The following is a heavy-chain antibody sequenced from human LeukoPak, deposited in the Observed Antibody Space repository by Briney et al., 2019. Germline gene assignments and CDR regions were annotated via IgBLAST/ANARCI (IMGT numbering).Heavy chain of an antibody. CDR2: ISSSGSTI. D-gene: IGHD3-22*01. CDR3: ARDRRYYDSSGYYRSDAFDI. J-gene: IGHJ3*02. CDR1: GFTFSSYE. V-gene: IGHV3-48*03. Sequence: PGGSLRLSCAASGFTFSSYEMNWVRQAPGKGLEWVSYISSSGSTIYYADSVKGRFTISRDNAKNSLYLQMNSLRAEDTALYYCARDRRYYDSSGYYRSDAFDIWGQGTMVTVSS.